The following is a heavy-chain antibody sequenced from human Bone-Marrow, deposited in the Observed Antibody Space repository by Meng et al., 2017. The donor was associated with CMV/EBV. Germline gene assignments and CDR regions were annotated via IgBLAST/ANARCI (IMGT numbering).Heavy chain of an antibody. CDR2: ISSSGSTI. CDR1: GFTFSDYY. J-gene: IGHJ3*02. D-gene: IGHD4-17*01. Sequence: GESLKISCAASGFTFSDYYMGWIRQAPGKGLEWVSYISSSGSTIYYADSVKGRFTISRDNAKNSLYLQMNSLRAEDTAVYYCARWAYGDYAGGGAFDIWGQGTMVTVSS. V-gene: IGHV3-11*01. CDR3: ARWAYGDYAGGGAFDI.